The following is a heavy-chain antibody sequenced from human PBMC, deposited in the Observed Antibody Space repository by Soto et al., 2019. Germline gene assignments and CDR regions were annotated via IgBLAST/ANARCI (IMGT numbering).Heavy chain of an antibody. CDR1: GFTFSSYG. V-gene: IGHV3-30*18. Sequence: GGSLRLSCAASGFTFSSYGMHWVRQAPGKGLEWVAVISYDRSNKYYADSVKGRFTISRDNSKNTLYLQMNSLRAEDTAVYYCAKDLTPFRYCSSTSCYEFDYWGQGTLVTVSS. CDR3: AKDLTPFRYCSSTSCYEFDY. D-gene: IGHD2-2*01. J-gene: IGHJ4*02. CDR2: ISYDRSNK.